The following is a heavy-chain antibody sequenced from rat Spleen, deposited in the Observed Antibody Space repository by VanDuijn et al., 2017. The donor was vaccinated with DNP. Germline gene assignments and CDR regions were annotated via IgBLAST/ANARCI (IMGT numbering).Heavy chain of an antibody. Sequence: QVQLTESGPGLVQPSETLSLTCAVSGFSLTGYSVFWVRQPSGKGLEWMGRMRYNGDTSYNSALKSRLSISRDTSKNQVFLKMNSLQTEDTATYYCVRDLIFRDTTGAMDAWGQGTSVTVSS. CDR1: GFSLTGYS. CDR3: VRDLIFRDTTGAMDA. J-gene: IGHJ4*01. D-gene: IGHD2-2*01. V-gene: IGHV2-8*01. CDR2: MRYNGDT.